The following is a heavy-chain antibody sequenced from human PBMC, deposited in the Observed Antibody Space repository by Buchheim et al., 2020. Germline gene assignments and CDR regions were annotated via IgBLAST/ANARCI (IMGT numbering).Heavy chain of an antibody. CDR1: GFTFSNYA. J-gene: IGHJ4*02. D-gene: IGHD6-6*01. Sequence: EVQLVESGGALVQPGGSLRLSCAASGFTFSNYAMSWVRQAPGKGLEWVSAISGSGGSTYYADSVKARFTLSRDNSRTTLFLQLNSLRAEDTAVYYCAKDDGYSSSDFFDYWGQGTL. CDR3: AKDDGYSSSDFFDY. CDR2: ISGSGGST. V-gene: IGHV3-23*04.